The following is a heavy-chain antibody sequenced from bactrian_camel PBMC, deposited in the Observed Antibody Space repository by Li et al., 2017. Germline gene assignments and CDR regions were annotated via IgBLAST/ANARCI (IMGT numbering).Heavy chain of an antibody. CDR1: GFTFSSYW. CDR3: VRDLGTTGWYFDN. V-gene: IGHV3S1*01. CDR2: INAAGSST. Sequence: HVQLVESGGGLVQPGGSLRLSCAASGFTFSSYWVYWVRQDPGKGLEWVSTINAAGSSTYYAESVKGRFTISRDNAKNTVYLQMNSVKPEDTAVYYCVRDLGTTGWYFDNWGQGTQVTVS. D-gene: IGHD5*01. J-gene: IGHJ6*01.